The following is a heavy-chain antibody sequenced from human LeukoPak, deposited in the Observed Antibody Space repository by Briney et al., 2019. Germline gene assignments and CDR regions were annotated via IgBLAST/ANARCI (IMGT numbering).Heavy chain of an antibody. J-gene: IGHJ6*02. Sequence: PSQTLSLTCTVSGGSISSGDYYWSWLRQPPGKGLEWIGYIYYSGSTYYNPSLQSRVTISVDTSKNQFSLKLSSVTAADTAVYYCASRYITMVRGQTSSPYYYYGMDVWGQGTTVTVSS. CDR2: IYYSGST. D-gene: IGHD3-10*01. CDR3: ASRYITMVRGQTSSPYYYYGMDV. CDR1: GGSISSGDYY. V-gene: IGHV4-30-4*01.